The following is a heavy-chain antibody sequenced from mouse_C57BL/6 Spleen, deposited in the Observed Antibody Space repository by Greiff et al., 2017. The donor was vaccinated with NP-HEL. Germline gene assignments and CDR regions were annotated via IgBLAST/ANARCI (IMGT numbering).Heavy chain of an antibody. Sequence: QVQLQQSGPGLVQPSQSLSITCTVSGFSLTSYGVHWVRQSPGKGLEWLGVIWRGGSTDYNAAFMSRLSITKDNSKSQVFFKMNSLQADDTAIYYCAKNGGNPYYAMDYWGQGTSVTVSS. CDR1: GFSLTSYG. V-gene: IGHV2-5*01. J-gene: IGHJ4*01. CDR3: AKNGGNPYYAMDY. CDR2: IWRGGST.